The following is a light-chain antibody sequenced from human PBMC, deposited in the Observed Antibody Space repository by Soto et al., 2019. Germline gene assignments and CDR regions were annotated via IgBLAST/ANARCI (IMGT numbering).Light chain of an antibody. CDR2: GAS. CDR3: QHYSNWPPLT. Sequence: EVVMTQSPATLSVSPGERATLSCRASQRISSNLAWYQQRRGQAPRLLIYGASTRAPGIPARFSGSGSETEFTLIISSLQSEDFAVYYCQHYSNWPPLTFGQGTKVEIK. V-gene: IGKV3-15*01. CDR1: QRISSN. J-gene: IGKJ1*01.